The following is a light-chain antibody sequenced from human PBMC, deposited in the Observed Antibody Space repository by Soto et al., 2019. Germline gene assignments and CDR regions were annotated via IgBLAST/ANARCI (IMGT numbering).Light chain of an antibody. CDR2: DVS. Sequence: QSALTQPASVSRSPGQSITISCTGTSSDVGGYNYVSWYQQHPGKAPKLMIYDVSNRPSGVSNRFSGSKSGNTASLTISGLQAEDEADYYRSSYTSSILFGGGTKLTVL. CDR3: SSYTSSIL. CDR1: SSDVGGYNY. J-gene: IGLJ2*01. V-gene: IGLV2-14*01.